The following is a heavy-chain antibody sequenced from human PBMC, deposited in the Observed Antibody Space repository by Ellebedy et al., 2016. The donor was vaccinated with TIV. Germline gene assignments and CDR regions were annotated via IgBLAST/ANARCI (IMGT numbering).Heavy chain of an antibody. J-gene: IGHJ3*01. CDR2: LHGSGRGI. CDR1: GFTFSSFA. CDR3: VKDQIAGDGRWVFDL. D-gene: IGHD5-24*01. Sequence: PGGSLRLSCAASGFTFSSFAMGRVRQTPGKGLEGVSGLHGSGRGIFYSDSVKGRFTISRDQSKNTLYLQMNNLRPEDTGIYYCVKDQIAGDGRWVFDLWGQGTMVTVSS. V-gene: IGHV3-23*01.